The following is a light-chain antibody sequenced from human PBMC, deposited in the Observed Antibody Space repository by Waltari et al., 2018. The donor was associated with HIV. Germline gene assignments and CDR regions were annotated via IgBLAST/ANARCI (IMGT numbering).Light chain of an antibody. Sequence: DIVMTQSPDSLAVSLGERATINCKSSQSILYSSNNRNYLAWYQQKPGQRPKLLIYWASTRESGVPDRFTGNWSGTDFTLTISSLQAEDVAVYYCQQYDSTPLTFGGGTKVEIK. V-gene: IGKV4-1*01. CDR3: QQYDSTPLT. CDR1: QSILYSSNNRNY. CDR2: WAS. J-gene: IGKJ4*01.